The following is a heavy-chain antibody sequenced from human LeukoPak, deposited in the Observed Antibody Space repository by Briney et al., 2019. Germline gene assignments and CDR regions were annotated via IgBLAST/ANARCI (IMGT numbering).Heavy chain of an antibody. Sequence: GGSLRLSFAASGFPFSSYAMSWVRQAPGEGVEWVSAISGSGGRTYYADSVKGRFTISRDNSKNTLYLQMNSLRAEDTAVYYCAKDPNYDSSGYYYDYYYGMDVWGQGTTVTVSS. D-gene: IGHD3-22*01. V-gene: IGHV3-23*01. J-gene: IGHJ6*02. CDR2: ISGSGGRT. CDR3: AKDPNYDSSGYYYDYYYGMDV. CDR1: GFPFSSYA.